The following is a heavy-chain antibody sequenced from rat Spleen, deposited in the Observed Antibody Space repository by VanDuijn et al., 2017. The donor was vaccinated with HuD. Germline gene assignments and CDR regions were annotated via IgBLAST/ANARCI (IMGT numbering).Heavy chain of an antibody. D-gene: IGHD1-6*01. CDR1: GLSFSNYD. CDR3: ARRMLVYYGFLDY. V-gene: IGHV5S13*01. Sequence: EVQLVESGGGLVQPGRSMKLSCAASGLSFSNYDMAWVRQAPTKGLEWVASISYDGGDTYYRDSVKGRFTMSRDNAKNTQYLQMDSLGSEDTATYYCARRMLVYYGFLDYWGQGVMVTVSS. CDR2: ISYDGGDT. J-gene: IGHJ2*01.